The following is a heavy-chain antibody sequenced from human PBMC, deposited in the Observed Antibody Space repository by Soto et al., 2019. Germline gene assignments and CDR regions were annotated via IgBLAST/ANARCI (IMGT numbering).Heavy chain of an antibody. CDR1: GYTFTSYY. CDR3: ARDLAAGDL. CDR2: INPRGGST. J-gene: IGHJ5*02. Sequence: GASVKVSCKASGYTFTSYYMHWVRQAPGQGLEWMAIINPRGGSTNYAQEFQGRVTLTSDTSTSTVYMELSSLRFEDTALFYCARDLAAGDLWGQGTLVTVSS. V-gene: IGHV1-46*01. D-gene: IGHD6-13*01.